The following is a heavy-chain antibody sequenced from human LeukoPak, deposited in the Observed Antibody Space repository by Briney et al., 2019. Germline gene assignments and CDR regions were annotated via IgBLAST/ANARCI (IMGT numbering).Heavy chain of an antibody. Sequence: PSETLSLTCSVSGGYMNTFYWSWLRQPPGKGLEWIGYIYYRVTSDYNPSLKSRVTMSVDMSTRQISLKLSSVTAADTAVYYCARAVGGDGSGSLWGPGTLVTVSS. J-gene: IGHJ4*02. CDR3: ARAVGGDGSGSL. CDR1: GGYMNTFY. CDR2: IYYRVTS. V-gene: IGHV4-59*01. D-gene: IGHD3-10*01.